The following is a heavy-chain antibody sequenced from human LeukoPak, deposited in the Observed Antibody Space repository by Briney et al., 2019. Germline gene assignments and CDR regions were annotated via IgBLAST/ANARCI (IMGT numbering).Heavy chain of an antibody. D-gene: IGHD6-13*01. CDR1: GSSISSGDYY. CDR2: IYYSGST. CDR3: ARASWRSSWYFDY. V-gene: IGHV4-30-4*01. J-gene: IGHJ4*02. Sequence: PSQTLSLTCTVSGSSISSGDYYWSWIRQPPGKGLEWIGYIYYSGSTYYNPSLKSRVTISVDTSKNQFSLKLSSVTAADTAVYYCARASWRSSWYFDYWGQGTLVTVSS.